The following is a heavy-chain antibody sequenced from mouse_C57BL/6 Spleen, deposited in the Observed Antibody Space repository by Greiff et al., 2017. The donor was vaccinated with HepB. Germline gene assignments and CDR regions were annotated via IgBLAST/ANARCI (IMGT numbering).Heavy chain of an antibody. V-gene: IGHV14-3*01. J-gene: IGHJ1*03. D-gene: IGHD1-1*01. CDR2: IDPANGNT. Sequence: VHVKQSVAELVRPGASVKLSCTASGFNIKNTYMHWVKQRPEQGLEWIGRIDPANGNTKYAPKFQGKATITAETSSNTAYLQLSSLTSEDTAIYYCARDYGSIYVDWYFDVWGTGTTVTVSS. CDR1: GFNIKNTY. CDR3: ARDYGSIYVDWYFDV.